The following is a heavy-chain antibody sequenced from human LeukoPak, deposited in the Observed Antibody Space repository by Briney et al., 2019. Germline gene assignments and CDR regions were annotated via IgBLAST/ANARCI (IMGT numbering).Heavy chain of an antibody. CDR3: AGSPGNAFDI. V-gene: IGHV4-30-4*01. J-gene: IGHJ3*02. CDR1: GGSISSGDYY. Sequence: SETLSLTCTVSGGSISSGDYYWSWIRQPPGEGLEWIGYIYYSGSTYYNPSLKSRVTISVDTSKNQFSLKLSSVTAADTAVYYCAGSPGNAFDIWGQGTMVTVSS. CDR2: IYYSGST.